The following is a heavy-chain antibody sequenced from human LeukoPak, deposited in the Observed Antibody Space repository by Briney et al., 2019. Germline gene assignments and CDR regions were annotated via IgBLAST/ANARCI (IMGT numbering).Heavy chain of an antibody. Sequence: GASVKVSCKASGYTFTSYYMHWVRQAPGQGLEWMGIINPSGGSTSYAQKFQGRVTMTRDTSTSTVYMELSSLRSEDTAVYYCASGSGSYLSPDAFDIWGQGTMVTVSS. CDR1: GYTFTSYY. CDR2: INPSGGST. J-gene: IGHJ3*02. CDR3: ASGSGSYLSPDAFDI. V-gene: IGHV1-46*01. D-gene: IGHD1-26*01.